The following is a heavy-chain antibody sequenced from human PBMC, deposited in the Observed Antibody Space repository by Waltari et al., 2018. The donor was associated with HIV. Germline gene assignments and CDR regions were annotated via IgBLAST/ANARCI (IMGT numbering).Heavy chain of an antibody. V-gene: IGHV4-59*01. CDR1: GASISSYY. CDR3: ARGANWFDP. J-gene: IGHJ5*02. CDR2: TFYSGST. Sequence: QVQLQASGPGLVKPSETLSLTCTVSGASISSYYWTWIRQPPGKGLDWIGYTFYSGSTNSNPSLKSRVTISVDTAKNQLTLKLTSVTAADTAVYYCARGANWFDPWGQGTLVTVSS.